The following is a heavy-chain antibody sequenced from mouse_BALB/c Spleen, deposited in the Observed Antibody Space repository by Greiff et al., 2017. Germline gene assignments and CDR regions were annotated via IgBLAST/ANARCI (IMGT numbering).Heavy chain of an antibody. CDR1: GFTFTDYY. J-gene: IGHJ4*01. Sequence: EVKVVESGGGLVQPGGSLRLSCATSGFTFTDYYMSWVRQPPGKALEWLGFIRNKANGYTTEYSASVKGRFTISRDNSQSILYLQMNTLRAEDSATYYCARALLLYAMDYWGQGTSVTVSS. CDR3: ARALLLYAMDY. D-gene: IGHD2-10*01. V-gene: IGHV7-3*02. CDR2: IRNKANGYTT.